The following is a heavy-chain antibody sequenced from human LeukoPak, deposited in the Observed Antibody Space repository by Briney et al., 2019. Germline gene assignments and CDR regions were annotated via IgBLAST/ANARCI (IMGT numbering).Heavy chain of an antibody. CDR2: INPNSGGT. J-gene: IGHJ5*02. D-gene: IGHD1-26*01. V-gene: IGHV1-2*02. Sequence: ASVKVSCKASGYTFTGYYMHTVREAPGQGLEWMGWINPNSGGTNYAQKFQGRVTMTRDTSISTAYMELSRLRSDDTAVYYCAREWELLTNWFDPWGQGTLVTVSS. CDR1: GYTFTGYY. CDR3: AREWELLTNWFDP.